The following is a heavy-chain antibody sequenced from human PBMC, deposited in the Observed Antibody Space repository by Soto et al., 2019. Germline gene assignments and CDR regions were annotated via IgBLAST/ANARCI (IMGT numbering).Heavy chain of an antibody. Sequence: EVKVVESGGGLVQPGGSLRLSCAASGFTFSDNWMHWVRQPPGKGPVWVSRISGDASSTSYADSVKGRFTISRDSAKNTVYLQMDSLRVEDTAVYYCTRGGTRTTYWGLFDSLGQGTLVTVSS. J-gene: IGHJ4*02. CDR3: TRGGTRTTYWGLFDS. D-gene: IGHD7-27*01. CDR2: ISGDASST. CDR1: GFTFSDNW. V-gene: IGHV3-74*01.